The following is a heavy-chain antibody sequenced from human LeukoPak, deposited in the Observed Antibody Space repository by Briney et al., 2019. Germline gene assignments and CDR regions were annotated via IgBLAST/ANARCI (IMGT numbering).Heavy chain of an antibody. D-gene: IGHD3-9*01. J-gene: IGHJ3*02. CDR3: ASFYDTNDALDI. Sequence: GASVKVSCKASGYRFTSQYVHWVRQAPGQGLEWMGIINPTGGSTRNAQKFQGRFSMTGDTSTSTVYMELNRLRSEDTAVYYCASFYDTNDALDIWGQGTMVTVSS. CDR1: GYRFTSQY. CDR2: INPTGGST. V-gene: IGHV1-46*01.